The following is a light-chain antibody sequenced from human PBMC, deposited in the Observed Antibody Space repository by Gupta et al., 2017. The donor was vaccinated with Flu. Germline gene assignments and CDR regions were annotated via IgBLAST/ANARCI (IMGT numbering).Light chain of an antibody. CDR3: QRYDSLWT. Sequence: VGYRITITCRASQSIVIWLAWDQNKPGKVPQLLIYKASIVESGVPSRCSVSGSGTEFTLTILGLQPDNFASYCCQRYDSLWTFGQGTRVEIK. J-gene: IGKJ1*01. V-gene: IGKV1-5*03. CDR2: KAS. CDR1: QSIVIW.